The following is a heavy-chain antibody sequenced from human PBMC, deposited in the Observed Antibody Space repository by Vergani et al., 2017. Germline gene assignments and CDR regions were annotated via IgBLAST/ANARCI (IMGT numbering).Heavy chain of an antibody. J-gene: IGHJ4*02. V-gene: IGHV1-46*01. CDR2: INPSGGRT. D-gene: IGHD6-13*01. Sequence: QVQLVQSGAEVKKPGASVKVSCKASGYTFTSYYMHWVRQAPGQGLEWMGIINPSGGRTSYAQKLQGRVTMNRDTSTSTVYMELSSLTSEDAAVYCWASGVRSSWPYYFDYWGQGTLVTVSS. CDR1: GYTFTSYY. CDR3: ASGVRSSWPYYFDY.